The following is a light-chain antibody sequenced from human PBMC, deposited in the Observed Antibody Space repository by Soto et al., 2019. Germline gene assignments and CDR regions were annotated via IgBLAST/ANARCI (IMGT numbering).Light chain of an antibody. CDR3: QQYGYEPLT. V-gene: IGKV3-20*01. J-gene: IGKJ4*01. CDR1: QNISSNY. CDR2: GSS. Sequence: EIVLTQSPCTLSLSPGQRATLSCRASQNISSNYVAWYQQKPGQAPRLLIFGSSSTATGIPDRFSASGSGTDFTLTISRLEPEDFAVYYCQQYGYEPLTFGRGTKVDI.